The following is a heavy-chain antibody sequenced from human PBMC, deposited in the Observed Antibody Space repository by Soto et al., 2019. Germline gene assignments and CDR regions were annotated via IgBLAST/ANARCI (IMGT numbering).Heavy chain of an antibody. CDR1: GFIFSSYS. D-gene: IGHD6-6*01. CDR3: ARSGGSSSPATRYFEY. Sequence: GGSLRLSCAVSGFIFSSYSMHWVRQAPGKGLEWVAAISQDGRIKYYADSVQGRFTTSRDNSNNVVYLQMDSLRGEDSAVYSCARSGGSSSPATRYFEYWGQGTPVTVSS. V-gene: IGHV3-30*04. CDR2: ISQDGRIK. J-gene: IGHJ4*02.